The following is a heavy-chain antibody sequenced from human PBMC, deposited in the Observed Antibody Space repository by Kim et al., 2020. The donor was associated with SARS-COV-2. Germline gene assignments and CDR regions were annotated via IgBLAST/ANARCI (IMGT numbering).Heavy chain of an antibody. CDR1: GGSFSSGRYY. D-gene: IGHD3-10*01. V-gene: IGHV4-39*07. CDR2: VHDSGSS. CDR3: ARDQGLLWFGEA. Sequence: SETLSLTCTVSGGSFSSGRYYWGWIRQPPGEGLEWIGSVHDSGSSYYNPSLKSRVTISVDTSKNQFLLKVNSVTAADTAVYYCARDQGLLWFGEAWGPGTLVTVSS. J-gene: IGHJ4*02.